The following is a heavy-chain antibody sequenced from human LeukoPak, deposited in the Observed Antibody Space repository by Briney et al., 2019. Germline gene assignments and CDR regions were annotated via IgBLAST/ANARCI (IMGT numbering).Heavy chain of an antibody. J-gene: IGHJ5*02. D-gene: IGHD5-24*01. V-gene: IGHV3-48*03. CDR3: ARGDPHADL. CDR1: GFDLSTYE. CDR2: ITISGHTK. Sequence: GGSLRLSCAASGFDLSTYEMNWVRQAPGRGLEWIADITISGHTKNYADSVKGRFSISRDNARTSLYLQMHSLRVEDTGVYYCARGDPHADLWGQGTLVTVSS.